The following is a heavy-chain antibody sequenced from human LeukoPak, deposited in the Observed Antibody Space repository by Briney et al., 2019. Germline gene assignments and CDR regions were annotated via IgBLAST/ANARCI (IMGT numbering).Heavy chain of an antibody. V-gene: IGHV1-18*04. D-gene: IGHD3-3*01. Sequence: RASVKVSCKASGYTFTSYGISWVRQAPGQGLEWMGWINAYNGNTNYAQKLQGRVTMTTDTSTSRAYMELRSLRSDDTAVYYCARVDDKYYDFWSGYYTFDYWGQGTLVTVSS. J-gene: IGHJ4*02. CDR3: ARVDDKYYDFWSGYYTFDY. CDR1: GYTFTSYG. CDR2: INAYNGNT.